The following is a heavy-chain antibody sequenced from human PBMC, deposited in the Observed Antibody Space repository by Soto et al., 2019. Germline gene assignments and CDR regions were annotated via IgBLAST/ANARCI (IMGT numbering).Heavy chain of an antibody. J-gene: IGHJ4*02. V-gene: IGHV3-33*01. CDR1: GFTFSSYG. CDR2: IWYDGSNK. D-gene: IGHD4-17*01. CDR3: ARDAPDYACDY. Sequence: QVQLVESGGGVVQPGRSLRLSCAASGFTFSSYGMHWVRQAPGKGLEWVAVIWYDGSNKYYADSVKGRFTISRDNSKNTLYLQMNSLRAEDTAVYYCARDAPDYACDYWGQGTLVTVSS.